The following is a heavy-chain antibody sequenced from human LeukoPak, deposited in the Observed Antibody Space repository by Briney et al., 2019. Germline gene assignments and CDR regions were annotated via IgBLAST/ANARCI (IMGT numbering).Heavy chain of an antibody. CDR3: ARDGWIQLWLGSFDY. D-gene: IGHD5-18*01. V-gene: IGHV3-30*04. Sequence: GGSLRLSCAASGFTFSSYAMHWVRQAPGKGLEWVAVISYDGSNKYYADSVKGRFTISRDNSKNTLYLQMNSLRAEDTAVYYCARDGWIQLWLGSFDYWGRGTLVTVSS. CDR2: ISYDGSNK. CDR1: GFTFSSYA. J-gene: IGHJ4*02.